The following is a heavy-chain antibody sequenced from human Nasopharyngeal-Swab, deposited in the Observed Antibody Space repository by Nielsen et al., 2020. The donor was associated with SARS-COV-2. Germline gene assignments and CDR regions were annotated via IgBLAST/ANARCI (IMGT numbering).Heavy chain of an antibody. CDR3: ARQATGLDY. V-gene: IGHV3-30*01. D-gene: IGHD1-1*01. J-gene: IGHJ4*01. CDR1: GFTFSSYP. Sequence: GASLRLSCAASGFTFSSYPMHWVRQAPGKGLQWVAVASYHGNTDRYADSVKGRFTFSRDSAKNTLYLQMNSLKAEDTAIYYCARQATGLDYWGHGILVTVSS. CDR2: ASYHGNTD.